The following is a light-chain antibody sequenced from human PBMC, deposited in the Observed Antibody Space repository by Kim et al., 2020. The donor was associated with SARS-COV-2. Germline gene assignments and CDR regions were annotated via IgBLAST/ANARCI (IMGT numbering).Light chain of an antibody. V-gene: IGLV3-1*01. CDR1: KLGDKY. CDR2: QDS. CDR3: QAWDSSTAWV. J-gene: IGLJ3*02. Sequence: SYEMNKKPSVSVSPGQTASITCSGDKLGDKYACWYQQKPGQSPVLVIYQDSKRPSGIPERFSGSNSGNTATLTISGTQAMDEADYYCQAWDSSTAWVFGGGTQLTVL.